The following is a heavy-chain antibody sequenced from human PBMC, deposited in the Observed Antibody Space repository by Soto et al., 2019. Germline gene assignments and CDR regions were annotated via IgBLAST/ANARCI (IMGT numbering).Heavy chain of an antibody. CDR2: ITSSSSYI. D-gene: IGHD3-10*01. J-gene: IGHJ5*01. CDR3: AGTYGSADS. CDR1: GVTFSSYA. V-gene: IGHV3-21*01. Sequence: GGSLRLSCAASGVTFSSYAMSWVRQAPGKGLEWVSSITSSSSYISYAASVNGRFTISRDNAKKSLYLQMDSLRAEDTAVYYCAGTYGSADSWGQGTLVTVSS.